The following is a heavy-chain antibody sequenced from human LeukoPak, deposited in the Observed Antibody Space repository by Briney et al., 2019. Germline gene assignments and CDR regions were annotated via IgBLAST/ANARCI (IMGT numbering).Heavy chain of an antibody. CDR2: ILYDGSTQ. D-gene: IGHD2-21*01. Sequence: PGRSLRLSCAASGFPFSTYAMHWVRQAPGKGLEWVAVILYDGSTQYYADSVKGRFTFSRDNSNNTLYLQMNSLRAEDTAIYYCATLVVVVSAAVDYWGQGTLVTVSS. V-gene: IGHV3-30*04. CDR3: ATLVVVVSAAVDY. J-gene: IGHJ4*02. CDR1: GFPFSTYA.